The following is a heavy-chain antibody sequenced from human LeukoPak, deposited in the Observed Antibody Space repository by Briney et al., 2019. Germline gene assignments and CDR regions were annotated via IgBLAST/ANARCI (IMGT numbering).Heavy chain of an antibody. J-gene: IGHJ4*02. CDR1: GGSISSYY. Sequence: SETLSLTCTVSGGSISSYYWSWIRQPPGKGLEWIGYIYYSGSTYYDPSLKSRVTISVDASKNQFSLKLSSVTAADTAVYYCARGPNIVVVPAAILDYWGQGTLVTVSS. D-gene: IGHD2-2*01. V-gene: IGHV4-59*08. CDR3: ARGPNIVVVPAAILDY. CDR2: IYYSGST.